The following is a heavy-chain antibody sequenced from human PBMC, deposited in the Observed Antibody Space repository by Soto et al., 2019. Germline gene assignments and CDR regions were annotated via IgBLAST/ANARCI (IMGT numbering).Heavy chain of an antibody. CDR2: IWYDGSNK. Sequence: QVQLVESGGGVVQPGKSLRLSCAASGLSFSNYAMHWVRQAPGKGLEWVAVIWYDGSNKYYADSVRGRFTISKDNSQTTVYLKMNSLRAEDTAVYYCTRDPYGGSRYYFDSWGQGTLVTVSS. CDR1: GLSFSNYA. V-gene: IGHV3-33*01. CDR3: TRDPYGGSRYYFDS. J-gene: IGHJ4*02. D-gene: IGHD1-26*01.